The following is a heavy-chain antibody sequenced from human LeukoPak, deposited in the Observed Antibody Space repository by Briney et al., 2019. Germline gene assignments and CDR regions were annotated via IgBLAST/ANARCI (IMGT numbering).Heavy chain of an antibody. CDR1: GGSISSSSYY. V-gene: IGHV4-39*01. J-gene: IGHJ5*02. D-gene: IGHD2-2*01. Sequence: SETLSLTCTVSGGSISSSSYYWGWIRQPPGKGLEWIGSIYYSGSTYYNPSLKSRVTISVDTSKNQFSLKLSSVTAADTAVYYCAGDIVVVPAAPNWFDPWGQGTLVTVSS. CDR3: AGDIVVVPAAPNWFDP. CDR2: IYYSGST.